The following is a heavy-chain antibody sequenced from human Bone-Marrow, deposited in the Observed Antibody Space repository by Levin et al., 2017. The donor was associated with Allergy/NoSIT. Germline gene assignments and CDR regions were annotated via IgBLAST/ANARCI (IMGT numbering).Heavy chain of an antibody. D-gene: IGHD5-24*01. CDR3: VKDDILGHKIQLGGDGFDV. CDR1: GFIFDDYA. J-gene: IGHJ3*01. CDR2: ISWNGDTI. V-gene: IGHV3-9*01. Sequence: SCAASGFIFDDYAMHWVRHAPGKGLKWVAGISWNGDTIDYADSVKGRFTISRDNAKNSLFLQMNSLRPEDTALYYCVKDDILGHKIQLGGDGFDVWGQGTMVTVSS.